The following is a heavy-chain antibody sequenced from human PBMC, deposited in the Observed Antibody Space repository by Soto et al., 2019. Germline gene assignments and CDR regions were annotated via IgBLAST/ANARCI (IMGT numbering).Heavy chain of an antibody. V-gene: IGHV4-59*08. CDR3: ARHEPLHGDYDY. CDR1: GGSISSYY. J-gene: IGHJ4*02. Sequence: SETLSLTCTVSGGSISSYYWSWIRQPPGKGLEWIGYIYHSGSTYYNPSLKSRVTISVDTSKNQFSLKLSSVTAADTAVYYCARHEPLHGDYDYWGQGTLVTVS. CDR2: IYHSGST. D-gene: IGHD4-17*01.